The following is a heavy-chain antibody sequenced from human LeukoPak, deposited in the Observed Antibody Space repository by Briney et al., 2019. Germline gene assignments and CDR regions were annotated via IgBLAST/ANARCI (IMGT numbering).Heavy chain of an antibody. CDR1: GYTFTSYD. CDR3: ARACIAARPRYYYMDV. D-gene: IGHD6-6*01. V-gene: IGHV1-8*01. J-gene: IGHJ6*03. CDR2: MNPNSGNT. Sequence: ASVKVSCKASGYTFTSYDINWVRQATGQGLEWMGWMNPNSGNTGYAQRFQGRVTMTRNTSISTAYMELSSLRSEDTGVYYCARACIAARPRYYYMDVWGKGTTVTVSS.